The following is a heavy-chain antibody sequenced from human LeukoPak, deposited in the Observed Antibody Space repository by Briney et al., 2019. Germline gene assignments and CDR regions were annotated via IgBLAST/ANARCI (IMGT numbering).Heavy chain of an antibody. D-gene: IGHD5-12*01. J-gene: IGHJ4*02. Sequence: SETLSLTCAVYGGSFSGYYWSWIRQPPGKGLEWIGEINHSGSTNYNPSLKSRVTISVDTSKNQFSLKLSSVTAADTAVYYCARATGGYLLKSRPFDYWGQGTLVTVSS. V-gene: IGHV4-34*01. CDR2: INHSGST. CDR1: GGSFSGYY. CDR3: ARATGGYLLKSRPFDY.